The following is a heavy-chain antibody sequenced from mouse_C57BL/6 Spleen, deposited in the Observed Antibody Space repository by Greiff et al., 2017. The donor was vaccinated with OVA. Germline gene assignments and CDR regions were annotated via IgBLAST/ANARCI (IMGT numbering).Heavy chain of an antibody. V-gene: IGHV1-54*01. D-gene: IGHD1-1*01. CDR1: GYAFTNYL. Sequence: QVQLKESGAELVRPGTSVKVSCKASGYAFTNYLIEWVKQRPGQGLEWIGVINPGSGGTNYNEKFKGKATLTADKSSSTAYMQLSSLTSEDSAVYFCARSYYYGSSYGTDWYFDVWGTGTTVTVSS. CDR2: INPGSGGT. CDR3: ARSYYYGSSYGTDWYFDV. J-gene: IGHJ1*03.